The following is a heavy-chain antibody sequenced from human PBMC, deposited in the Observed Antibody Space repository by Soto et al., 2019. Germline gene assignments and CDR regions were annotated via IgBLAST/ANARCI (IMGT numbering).Heavy chain of an antibody. Sequence: VQLVESGGGVVQPGRSLRLSCAASGFTFSSYAMHWVRQAPGKGLEWVSYIDSSGSAIYYADSVKGRFTISRDNAKNSLYLQMNSLRAEDTALYYCARGDASGYWGQGTLVTVSS. V-gene: IGHV3-48*03. CDR2: IDSSGSAI. CDR1: GFTFSSYA. J-gene: IGHJ4*02. CDR3: ARGDASGY. D-gene: IGHD2-2*01.